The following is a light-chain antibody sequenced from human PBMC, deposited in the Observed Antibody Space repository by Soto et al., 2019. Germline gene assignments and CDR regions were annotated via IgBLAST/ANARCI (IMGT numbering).Light chain of an antibody. V-gene: IGKV3-15*01. CDR3: QQYNNWPPWT. CDR1: QSVSRN. Sequence: EIVMTQSPATLSVSPGERATLSCRASQSVSRNLAWYQQKPGQAPRLLIYGASTRASGIPARFSGSGSGTEFTLTISSLQSEDFAVYYCQQYNNWPPWTFGQGNKVEIK. J-gene: IGKJ1*01. CDR2: GAS.